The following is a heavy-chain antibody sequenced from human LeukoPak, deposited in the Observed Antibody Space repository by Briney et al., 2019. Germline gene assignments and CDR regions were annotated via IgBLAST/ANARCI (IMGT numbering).Heavy chain of an antibody. CDR2: INHSGST. CDR1: GGSFSGYY. J-gene: IGHJ4*02. D-gene: IGHD2-21*02. V-gene: IGHV4-34*01. Sequence: SETLSLTCAVYGGSFSGYYWSWIRQPPGKGLEWIGEINHSGSTNYNPSLKSRVTISVDTSKNQFSLKLNSVTAAATAVYYCASSPPSCGGDCYSGGPFDYWGQGTLVTVSS. CDR3: ASSPPSCGGDCYSGGPFDY.